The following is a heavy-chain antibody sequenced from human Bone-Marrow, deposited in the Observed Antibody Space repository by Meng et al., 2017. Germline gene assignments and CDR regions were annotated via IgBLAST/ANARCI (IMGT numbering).Heavy chain of an antibody. CDR3: ARARSSSWSFDY. V-gene: IGHV4-4*02. Sequence: QVQLQESGPGLVKPSGTLSLTCAVSGGSSSSSNWWSWVRQPPGKGLEWIGEIYHSGNTNYNPSLKSRVAMSVDKSKNQFSLRLSSVTAADTAVYYCARARSSSWSFDYWGQGTLVTVSS. J-gene: IGHJ4*02. CDR2: IYHSGNT. CDR1: GGSSSSSNW. D-gene: IGHD6-13*01.